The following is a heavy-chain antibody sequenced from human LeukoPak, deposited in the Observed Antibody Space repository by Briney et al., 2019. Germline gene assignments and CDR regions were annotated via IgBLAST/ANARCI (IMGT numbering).Heavy chain of an antibody. D-gene: IGHD2-2*01. J-gene: IGHJ6*03. CDR3: ARTTEGYCRSTSCYGFYYSYYMDV. V-gene: IGHV4-38-2*02. Sequence: PSETLSLTCTVSGYSISSGYYWGWIRQPPGKGLEWIGSIYHSGSTYYNPSLKSRVTISVDTSKNQFSLKLSSVTAADTAVYYCARTTEGYCRSTSCYGFYYSYYMDVWGKGTTVTISS. CDR2: IYHSGST. CDR1: GYSISSGYY.